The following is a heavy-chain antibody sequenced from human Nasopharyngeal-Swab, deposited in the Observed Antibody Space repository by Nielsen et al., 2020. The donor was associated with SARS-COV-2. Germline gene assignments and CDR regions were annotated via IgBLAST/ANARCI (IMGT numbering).Heavy chain of an antibody. CDR1: GASFSGYY. CDR3: ARVNNGGGIVPASYSFFMDV. Sequence: ESLNISCGLNGASFSGYYWGWIRQPPGQGLEWIGDITRSGNTNYNPALKSRVTISMATSKDEFSMKLTSVTAADTAIYFCARVNNGGGIVPASYSFFMDVWGKGTSVAVSS. V-gene: IGHV4-34*01. D-gene: IGHD2-2*01. J-gene: IGHJ6*03. CDR2: ITRSGNT.